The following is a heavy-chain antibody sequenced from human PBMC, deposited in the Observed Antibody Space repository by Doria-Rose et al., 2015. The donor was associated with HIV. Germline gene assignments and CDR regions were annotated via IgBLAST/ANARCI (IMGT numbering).Heavy chain of an antibody. CDR1: GVSLSSPGMG. CDR2: IFSDDER. D-gene: IGHD6-13*01. CDR3: ARIKSSRWYHKYYFDF. V-gene: IGHV2-26*01. J-gene: IGHJ4*02. Sequence: QVQLVQSGPVLVKPTETLTLTCTVSGVSLSSPGMGVSWIRQPPGKALEWLANIFSDDERSYKTPLKSRLTISRRTSKSQVVLTMTDMDPVDTATYYCARIKSSRWYHKYYFDFWGQGTLVIVSA.